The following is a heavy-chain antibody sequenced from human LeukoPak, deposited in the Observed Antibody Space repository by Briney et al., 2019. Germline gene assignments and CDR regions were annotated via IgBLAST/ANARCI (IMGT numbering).Heavy chain of an antibody. CDR3: ALGSVVTAIDY. D-gene: IGHD2-21*02. CDR1: GYSFTSYW. V-gene: IGHV5-51*01. CDR2: IYPDDSNT. Sequence: GESLKISCNGSGYSFTSYWIGWVRQMPGKSLEWKGIIYPDDSNTRYSPSFQGQVTISADKSISTAYLQWSSLKASDTAMYYCALGSVVTAIDYWGQGTLVTVSS. J-gene: IGHJ4*02.